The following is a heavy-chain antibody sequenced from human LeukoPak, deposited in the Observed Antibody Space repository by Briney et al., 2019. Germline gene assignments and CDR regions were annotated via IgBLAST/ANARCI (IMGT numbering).Heavy chain of an antibody. CDR3: ARVYSSGWYEAFDI. V-gene: IGHV1-2*02. J-gene: IGHJ3*02. D-gene: IGHD6-19*01. CDR1: GYTFTGYY. Sequence: GASVKVSCKASGYTFTGYYMHWVRQAPGQGLEWMGWINPNSGGTDYAQKFQGRVTMTRDTSISTAYMELSRLRSDDTAVYYCARVYSSGWYEAFDIWGQGTMVTVSS. CDR2: INPNSGGT.